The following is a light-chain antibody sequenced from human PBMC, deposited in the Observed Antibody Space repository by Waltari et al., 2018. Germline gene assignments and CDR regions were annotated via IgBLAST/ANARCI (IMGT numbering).Light chain of an antibody. V-gene: IGKV2-29*02. CDR1: QSLLHSNGNTY. Sequence: DIVMTQTPLSLPVTPGEPASISCRSSQSLLHSNGNTYLYWYLQKPGQPPRLLIYIVSNRFSGVPDRFSGSGSGTDFTLKISRVEAEDVGVYYCMQALQTPRTFGQGTKVEIK. CDR2: IVS. CDR3: MQALQTPRT. J-gene: IGKJ1*01.